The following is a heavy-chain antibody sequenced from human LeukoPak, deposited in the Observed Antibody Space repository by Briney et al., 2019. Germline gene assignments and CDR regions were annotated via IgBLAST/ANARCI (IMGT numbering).Heavy chain of an antibody. CDR2: IGVNTDRT. CDR1: GFTFSNYA. D-gene: IGHD4-17*01. CDR3: AKGHGDHIPAEYLEH. V-gene: IGHV3-23*01. Sequence: GGSLRLSCAASGFTFSNYAMIWVRQAPGKGLEWVSAIGVNTDRTYYADAVRGRFTISRDYSQNTLSLQMSSPRAEDTAVYYCAKGHGDHIPAEYLEHWGQGTLVTVSS. J-gene: IGHJ1*01.